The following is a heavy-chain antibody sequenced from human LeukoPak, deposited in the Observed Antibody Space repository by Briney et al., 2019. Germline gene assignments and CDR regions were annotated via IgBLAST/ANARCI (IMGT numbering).Heavy chain of an antibody. V-gene: IGHV1-2*02. J-gene: IGHJ4*02. D-gene: IGHD1-7*01. CDR1: GYTFTGYY. CDR3: ARGGTGTTSPFDY. Sequence: GASVKVSCKASGYTFTGYYMHWVRQAPGQGLEWMGWINPNSGGTNYAQKFQGRVTVTRDTSISTAYMELSRLRSDDTAVYYCARGGTGTTSPFDYWGQGTLVTVSS. CDR2: INPNSGGT.